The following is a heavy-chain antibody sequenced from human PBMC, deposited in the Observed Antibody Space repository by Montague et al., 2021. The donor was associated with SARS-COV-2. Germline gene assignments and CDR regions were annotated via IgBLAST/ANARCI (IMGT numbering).Heavy chain of an antibody. J-gene: IGHJ2*01. Sequence: SETLSLTCAVYGGSFSGYYWTWIRQSPRKGLEWIGEINHSGSTNYNPSLKSRVTISVDTSKNQFSLKLSSVTAADTAVYYCARSPEPMIVLVITSLNWYFDLWGRGTLVTVSS. CDR3: ARSPEPMIVLVITSLNWYFDL. D-gene: IGHD3-22*01. CDR1: GGSFSGYY. V-gene: IGHV4-34*01. CDR2: INHSGST.